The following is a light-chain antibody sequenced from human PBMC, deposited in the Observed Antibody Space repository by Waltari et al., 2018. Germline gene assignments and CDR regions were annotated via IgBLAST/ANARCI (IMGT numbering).Light chain of an antibody. CDR2: EGT. V-gene: IGLV2-23*01. Sequence: QSALTQPASVSGSPGQSITISCTGTSSDVGTYNLVSWYQQHPGKAPKLMIYEGTKRPSGVSNRFSGSKSGNTASLTISGLQAEDEAHYYCSSYAGSNNYVLFGGGTKLTVL. CDR1: SSDVGTYNL. CDR3: SSYAGSNNYVL. J-gene: IGLJ2*01.